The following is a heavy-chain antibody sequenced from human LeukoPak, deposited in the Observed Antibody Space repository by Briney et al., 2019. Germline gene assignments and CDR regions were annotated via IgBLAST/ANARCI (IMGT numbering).Heavy chain of an antibody. D-gene: IGHD6-13*01. Sequence: KSSETLSLTCAVFGYSISSGYSWGWIRQPPGTGLEWIGSIYHSGSTYYNPSLKSRVTLSVDTSKNQFSLKLSSGTAADTAVYWCGIHGPESSSWPNWFDPWGQGTLVTVSS. V-gene: IGHV4-38-2*01. CDR1: GYSISSGYS. CDR2: IYHSGST. J-gene: IGHJ5*02. CDR3: GIHGPESSSWPNWFDP.